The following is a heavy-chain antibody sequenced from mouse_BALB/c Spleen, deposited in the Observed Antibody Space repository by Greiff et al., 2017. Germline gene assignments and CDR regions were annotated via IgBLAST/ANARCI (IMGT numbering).Heavy chain of an antibody. V-gene: IGHV5-17*02. CDR3: ARGYYGSSSLYAMDY. D-gene: IGHD1-1*01. Sequence: DVQLVESGGGLVQPGGSRKLSCAASGFTFSSFGMHWVRQAPEKGLEWVAYISSGSSTIYYADTVKGRFTISRDNPKNTLFLQMTSLRSEDTAMYYCARGYYGSSSLYAMDYWGQGTSVTVSS. CDR1: GFTFSSFG. CDR2: ISSGSSTI. J-gene: IGHJ4*01.